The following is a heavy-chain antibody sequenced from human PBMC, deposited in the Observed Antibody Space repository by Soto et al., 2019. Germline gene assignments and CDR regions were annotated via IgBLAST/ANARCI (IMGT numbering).Heavy chain of an antibody. D-gene: IGHD3-10*01. J-gene: IGHJ3*02. CDR3: ARSGYYYGSGDAFDI. CDR1: GYTFTSYG. V-gene: IGHV1-18*01. CDR2: ISAYNGNT. Sequence: ASVKVSCKASGYTFTSYGISWVRQAPGQGLEWMGWISAYNGNTKYAQKLQGRVTMTTDTSTSTAYMELRSLRSDDTAVYFCARSGYYYGSGDAFDIWGQGTMVTVSS.